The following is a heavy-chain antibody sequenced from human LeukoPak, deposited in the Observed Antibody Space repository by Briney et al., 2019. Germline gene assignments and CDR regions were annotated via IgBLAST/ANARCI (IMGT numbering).Heavy chain of an antibody. Sequence: GESLKISCKGSGYSFTSYWIGWVRQMPGKGLEWTGIIYPGDSDTRYSPSFQGQVTISADKSISTAYLQWSSLKASDTAMYYCARQRHSYSSSSWAAGNYFDYWGQGTLVTVS. D-gene: IGHD6-6*01. V-gene: IGHV5-51*01. CDR1: GYSFTSYW. J-gene: IGHJ4*02. CDR2: IYPGDSDT. CDR3: ARQRHSYSSSSWAAGNYFDY.